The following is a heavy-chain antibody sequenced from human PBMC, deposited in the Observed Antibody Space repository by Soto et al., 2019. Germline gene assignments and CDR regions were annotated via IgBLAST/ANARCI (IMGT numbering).Heavy chain of an antibody. CDR2: INAGNGNT. V-gene: IGHV1-3*01. Sequence: QVQLVQSGAEVKKPGASVKVSCKASGYTFTSYAMHWVRQAPAQRLEWMGWINAGNGNTKYSQKFQGRVTITRDTSASTAYMELSSLRSEDTAVYYCARDRSSGARPFDYWGQGTLVTVSS. CDR3: ARDRSSGARPFDY. J-gene: IGHJ4*02. CDR1: GYTFTSYA.